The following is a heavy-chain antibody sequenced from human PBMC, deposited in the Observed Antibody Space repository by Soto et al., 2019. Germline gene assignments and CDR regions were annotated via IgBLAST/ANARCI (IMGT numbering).Heavy chain of an antibody. V-gene: IGHV4-4*07. CDR3: ARGQRFSEWFDP. D-gene: IGHD3-3*01. J-gene: IGHJ5*02. CDR1: GGTISGYY. CDR2: IYSSGNT. Sequence: SETLSLTCSVSGGTISGYYWTWIRQPAGKGLEWIGRIYSSGNTKYNPSLQSRVTMSLDTSNNQFSLRLTSVTAADTAVYYCARGQRFSEWFDPWGQGTLVTVSS.